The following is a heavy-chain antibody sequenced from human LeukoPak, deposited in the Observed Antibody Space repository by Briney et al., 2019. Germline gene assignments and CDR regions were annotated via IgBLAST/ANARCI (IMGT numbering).Heavy chain of an antibody. CDR1: GYTFTGYY. CDR3: ARWAPLDQYYHYGMDV. CDR2: INPNSGGT. Sequence: GASVKVSCKASGYTFTGYYMHWVRQAPGQGLEWMGWINPNSGGTNYAQKFQGWVTMTRDTSISTAYMELSRLRSDDTAVYYCARWAPLDQYYHYGMDVWGQGTTVTVSS. J-gene: IGHJ6*02. V-gene: IGHV1-2*04.